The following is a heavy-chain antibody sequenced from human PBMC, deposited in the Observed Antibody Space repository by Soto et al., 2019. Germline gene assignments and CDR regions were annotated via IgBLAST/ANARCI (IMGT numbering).Heavy chain of an antibody. D-gene: IGHD2-2*01. V-gene: IGHV3-21*01. Sequence: EVQLVESGGGLVKPGGSLRLSCAASGFSFSDYSMNWVRQAPGKGLEWVSSISGSSSYIYYADSLKGRVTVSRDNAEKSLYLQMNSLRAEDTAVYYCARDGAYCSGTGCRDYYLDMDVWGKGTTVTVSS. CDR3: ARDGAYCSGTGCRDYYLDMDV. CDR2: ISGSSSYI. J-gene: IGHJ6*03. CDR1: GFSFSDYS.